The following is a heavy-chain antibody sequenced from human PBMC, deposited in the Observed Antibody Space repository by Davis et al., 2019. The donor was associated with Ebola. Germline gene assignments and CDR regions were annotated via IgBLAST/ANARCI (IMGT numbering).Heavy chain of an antibody. Sequence: GESLKISCAASGFTFSTYSMKWVRQAPGKGLEWVSYITSSSHTIYYADSVKGRFTISRDNAKNSLYLQMNSLRDEDTAMYYCARGYGSGRHLDYWGQGTLVTVSS. J-gene: IGHJ4*02. D-gene: IGHD3-10*01. V-gene: IGHV3-48*02. CDR3: ARGYGSGRHLDY. CDR2: ITSSSHTI. CDR1: GFTFSTYS.